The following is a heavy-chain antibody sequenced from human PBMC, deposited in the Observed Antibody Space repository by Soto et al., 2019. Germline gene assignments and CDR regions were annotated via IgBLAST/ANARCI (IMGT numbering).Heavy chain of an antibody. D-gene: IGHD3-22*01. CDR1: GGTFSRYT. V-gene: IGHV1-69*13. J-gene: IGHJ4*02. CDR2: ITLMFGTP. CDR3: ARDGTLYDSSAYYYLY. Sequence: SVKVSCKASGGTFSRYTITWVRQAPGQGLEWMGGITLMFGTPNYAQKFQGRVTITADESTSTAYMELSSLRSEDTAMYYCARDGTLYDSSAYYYLYWGQGTLVTVSS.